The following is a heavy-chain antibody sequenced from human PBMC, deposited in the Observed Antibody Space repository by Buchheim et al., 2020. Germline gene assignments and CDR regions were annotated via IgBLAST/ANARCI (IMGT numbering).Heavy chain of an antibody. J-gene: IGHJ4*02. CDR2: ISTSSSII. D-gene: IGHD5-18*01. V-gene: IGHV3-48*02. CDR1: GFTFSSYS. Sequence: EVQLVESGGGLVQPGGSLRLSCAASGFTFSSYSMNWVRQAPGKGLEWVSYISTSSSIIYYADSVKGRFTISRDNAKNSLYLQMNSLRDEDTAVYYCARESQDSYGYRYYFDYWGQGTL. CDR3: ARESQDSYGYRYYFDY.